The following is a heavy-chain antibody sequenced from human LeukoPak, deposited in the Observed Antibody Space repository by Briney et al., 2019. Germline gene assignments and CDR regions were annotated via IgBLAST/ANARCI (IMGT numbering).Heavy chain of an antibody. Sequence: GGSRKPSCAAFGFTFISYAMHWFGKAPGKGLEWVAVISYDGSNKYYADSVKGRFTISRDNSKNTLYLQMNSLRAEDTAVYYCARAVSSGWYDFDYWGQGTLVTVSS. CDR3: ARAVSSGWYDFDY. D-gene: IGHD6-19*01. CDR2: ISYDGSNK. CDR1: GFTFISYA. J-gene: IGHJ4*02. V-gene: IGHV3-30*04.